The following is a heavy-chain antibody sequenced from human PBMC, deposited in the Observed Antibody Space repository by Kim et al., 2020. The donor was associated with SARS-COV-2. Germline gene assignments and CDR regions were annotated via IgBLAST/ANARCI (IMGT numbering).Heavy chain of an antibody. D-gene: IGHD3-22*01. V-gene: IGHV4-30-2*01. J-gene: IGHJ3*02. CDR3: ASLYDDTGWRDDGFDM. CDR2: IYNSGTT. CDR1: GVSISRGVYP. Sequence: SETLSLTCVVSGVSISRGVYPWSWIRQPPGKGLEWIGYIYNSGTTYYNPSLKSRVTISVNRSENQFSLKLTSVTAADTAVYYCASLYDDTGWRDDGFDMWGQGTMVTVS.